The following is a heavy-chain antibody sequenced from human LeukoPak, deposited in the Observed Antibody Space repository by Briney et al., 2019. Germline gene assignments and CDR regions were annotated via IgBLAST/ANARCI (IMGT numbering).Heavy chain of an antibody. CDR2: IIPIFGTA. V-gene: IGHV1-69*05. D-gene: IGHD3-10*01. Sequence: GASVKVSCKASGGTFSSYAISWVRQAPGQGLEWMGGIIPIFGTANYAQKLQGRVTITTDESTSTAYMELSSLRSEDTAVYYCTRGGSGSYWWGSFASKRDLYYFDYWGQGTLVTVSS. CDR3: TRGGSGSYWWGSFASKRDLYYFDY. J-gene: IGHJ4*02. CDR1: GGTFSSYA.